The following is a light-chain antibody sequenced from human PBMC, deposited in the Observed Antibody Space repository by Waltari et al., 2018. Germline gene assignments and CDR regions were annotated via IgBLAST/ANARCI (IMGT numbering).Light chain of an antibody. Sequence: DIVMTQSPDSLAVSLGERATINCKSRPNILDSSNNKHHLAWYRQRPGQPPQVVIYWAFSRESGVPDRFTGSGSGTDFTLTISSLQADDVAVYYCQQYYTTPFTFGQGTKLEIK. CDR2: WAF. J-gene: IGKJ2*01. CDR3: QQYYTTPFT. CDR1: PNILDSSNNKHH. V-gene: IGKV4-1*01.